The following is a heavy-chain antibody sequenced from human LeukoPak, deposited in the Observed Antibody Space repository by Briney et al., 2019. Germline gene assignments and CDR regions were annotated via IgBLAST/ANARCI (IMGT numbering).Heavy chain of an antibody. CDR1: GFTFSNYS. J-gene: IGHJ4*02. Sequence: PGGSLRLSCAASGFTFSNYSMNWVRQAPGKGLEWVSYISLSGSPIHYADSVKGRFTISRDNAKNSVFLQMNSLRAEDTAVYYCARTTMVRGVIVSFDYWGQGTLVTVSS. CDR3: ARTTMVRGVIVSFDY. CDR2: ISLSGSPI. V-gene: IGHV3-48*01. D-gene: IGHD3-10*01.